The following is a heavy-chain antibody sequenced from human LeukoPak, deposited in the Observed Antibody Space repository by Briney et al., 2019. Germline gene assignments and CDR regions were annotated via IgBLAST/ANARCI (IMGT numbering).Heavy chain of an antibody. V-gene: IGHV4-59*01. Sequence: SETLSLTCTVSGASISSYYWSWIRQPPGKGLEWIGCIYDSGTTYYNPSLKSRVTISMDTSKNQLSLKLNSVTAADTAVYYCARGRNLEWFDYWGQGTLVTVSS. CDR2: IYDSGTT. D-gene: IGHD3-3*01. CDR3: ARGRNLEWFDY. CDR1: GASISSYY. J-gene: IGHJ5*01.